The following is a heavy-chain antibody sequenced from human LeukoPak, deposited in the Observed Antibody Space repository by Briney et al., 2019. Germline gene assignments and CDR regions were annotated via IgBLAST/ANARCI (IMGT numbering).Heavy chain of an antibody. CDR1: GYTFTSYG. J-gene: IGHJ3*02. CDR3: ARTPIAVAPPLLFDI. D-gene: IGHD6-19*01. CDR2: ISAYNGNT. V-gene: IGHV1-18*01. Sequence: GASVKVSCKASGYTFTSYGISWVRQAPGQGLEWMGWISAYNGNTNYAQKLQGRVTMTTDTSTSTAYMELRSLRSDDTAVYYCARTPIAVAPPLLFDIWGQGTMVTVSS.